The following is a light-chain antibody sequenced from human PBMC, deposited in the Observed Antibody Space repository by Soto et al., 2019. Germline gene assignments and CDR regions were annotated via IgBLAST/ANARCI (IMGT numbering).Light chain of an antibody. Sequence: EIVLTQSPATLSLSPGERATLSCRASRSFASSNLAWYQQKPGQAPRLLIYGASTRATGIPARFSGSGSGTEFTLTISSLQSEDFATYYCQQYDNWPSVTFGGGTKVDIK. J-gene: IGKJ4*01. CDR1: RSFASSN. CDR2: GAS. V-gene: IGKV3-15*01. CDR3: QQYDNWPSVT.